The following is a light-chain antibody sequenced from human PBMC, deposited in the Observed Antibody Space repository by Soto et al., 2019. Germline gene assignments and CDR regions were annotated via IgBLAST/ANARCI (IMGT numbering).Light chain of an antibody. V-gene: IGLV2-14*01. CDR1: SSDVGGYNY. CDR3: SSYTSGSTSWD. J-gene: IGLJ1*01. Sequence: QSVLTQPASVSGSPGQSITISCTGTSSDVGGYNYVSWYQQHPGKAPKLMIYDVSNRPSGVSNRFSGSKSGNTASLTISGLQAEDEADYYCSSYTSGSTSWDFGTGTKLTVL. CDR2: DVS.